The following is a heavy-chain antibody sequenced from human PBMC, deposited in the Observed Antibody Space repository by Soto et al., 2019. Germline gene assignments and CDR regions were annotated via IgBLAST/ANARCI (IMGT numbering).Heavy chain of an antibody. J-gene: IGHJ4*02. CDR1: GGSISSYY. CDR3: ASFARPWLGYSYGFDY. V-gene: IGHV4-59*01. Sequence: ASETLSLTCTVSGGSISSYYWSWIRQPPGKGLEWIGYIYYSGSTNYNPSLKSRVTISVDTSKNQFSLKLSSVTAANTAVYYCASFARPWLGYSYGFDYWGQGTLVTVSS. D-gene: IGHD5-18*01. CDR2: IYYSGST.